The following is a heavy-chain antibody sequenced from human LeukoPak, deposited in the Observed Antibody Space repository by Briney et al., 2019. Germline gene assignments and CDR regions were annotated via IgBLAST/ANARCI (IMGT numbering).Heavy chain of an antibody. J-gene: IGHJ4*02. D-gene: IGHD3-16*01. Sequence: SETLSLTCTVSGYSIRSGYYWAWIRQPPEKGLEWIGSSYHSGGTDYNPSLKSRITIPVDTSKNQFSLQLNSLTAADTAVYYCARDLRMGGPWRQFDYWGQGTLVTVSS. CDR2: SYHSGGT. CDR1: GYSIRSGYY. V-gene: IGHV4-38-2*02. CDR3: ARDLRMGGPWRQFDY.